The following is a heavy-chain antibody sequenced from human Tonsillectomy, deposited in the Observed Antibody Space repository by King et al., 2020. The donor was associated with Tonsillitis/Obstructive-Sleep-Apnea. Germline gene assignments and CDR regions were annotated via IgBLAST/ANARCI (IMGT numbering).Heavy chain of an antibody. Sequence: VQLVESGAEVKKPGESLKISCKGSGYSFTSYWIGWVRQMPGKGLEWMGIIYPGDSDTRYSPSFQGQVPISADKSISTAYLQWSSLKASDTAMYYCAIFLGYCSGGSCYGSFQHWGQGTLVTVSS. CDR2: IYPGDSDT. CDR1: GYSFTSYW. J-gene: IGHJ1*01. V-gene: IGHV5-51*01. D-gene: IGHD2-15*01. CDR3: AIFLGYCSGGSCYGSFQH.